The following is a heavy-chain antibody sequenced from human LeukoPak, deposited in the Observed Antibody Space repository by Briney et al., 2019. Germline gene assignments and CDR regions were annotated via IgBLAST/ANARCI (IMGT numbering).Heavy chain of an antibody. CDR1: GYTFTGYY. D-gene: IGHD3-3*01. CDR2: INPNSGGT. V-gene: IGHV1-2*02. Sequence: ASVKVSCKASGYTFTGYYMHWVRQAPGQGLEWMGWINPNSGGTNYAQKFQGRVTMTRDTSISTAYMELSRLRSDDTAAYYCARDIALGITNNNWFDPWGQGTLVTVSS. CDR3: ARDIALGITNNNWFDP. J-gene: IGHJ5*02.